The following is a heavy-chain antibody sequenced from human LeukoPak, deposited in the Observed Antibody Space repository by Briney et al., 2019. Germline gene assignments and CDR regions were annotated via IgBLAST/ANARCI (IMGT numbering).Heavy chain of an antibody. Sequence: PSETLSLTCAVYGGSFSGYYWSWIRQPPGKGLEWIGEINHSGSTNYNPSLKSRVTISVDTSKNQFSLKLSSVTAADTAVYYCARVRATGAHDCWGQGTLVTV. CDR1: GGSFSGYY. D-gene: IGHD7-27*01. V-gene: IGHV4-34*01. CDR2: INHSGST. J-gene: IGHJ4*02. CDR3: ARVRATGAHDC.